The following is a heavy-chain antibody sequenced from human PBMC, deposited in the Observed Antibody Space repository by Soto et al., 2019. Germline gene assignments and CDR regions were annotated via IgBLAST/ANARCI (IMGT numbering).Heavy chain of an antibody. CDR1: GYTFTGYD. Sequence: ASVKVSCKASGYTFTGYDINWVRQATGQGLEWMGWMNPNSGNTGYAQKFQGRVTMTRNTSISTAYMELSSLRSEDTAVYYCARPLGLVVAATAFDPWGQGTLVTVSS. V-gene: IGHV1-8*01. J-gene: IGHJ5*02. CDR3: ARPLGLVVAATAFDP. D-gene: IGHD2-15*01. CDR2: MNPNSGNT.